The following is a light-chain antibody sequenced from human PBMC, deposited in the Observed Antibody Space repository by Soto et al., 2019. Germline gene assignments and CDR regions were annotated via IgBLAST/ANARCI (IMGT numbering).Light chain of an antibody. J-gene: IGLJ2*01. V-gene: IGLV2-11*01. CDR2: DVS. CDR3: CSYAGSYTGV. CDR1: SSDVGGYKY. Sequence: QSALTQPRSVSGSRGQSVTISCTGTSSDVGGYKYVSWYQQHPGKAPKLMIYDVSKRPSGVPDRVSGSKSGNTASLTISGLQAEDEADYYCCSYAGSYTGVFGGGTKLTVL.